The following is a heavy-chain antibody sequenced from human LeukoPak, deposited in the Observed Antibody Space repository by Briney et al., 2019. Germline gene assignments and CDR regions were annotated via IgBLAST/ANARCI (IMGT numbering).Heavy chain of an antibody. D-gene: IGHD3-22*01. J-gene: IGHJ3*02. CDR2: IYYSGST. CDR3: ARLGYYDSSGYSRAFDI. V-gene: IGHV4-59*08. CDR1: GGSISSYY. Sequence: SETLSLTCTVSGGSISSYYWSWIRQPAGKGLEWIGYIYYSGSTNYNPTLKSRVTISVDTSKNQFSLKLSSVTAADTAVYYCARLGYYDSSGYSRAFDIWGQGTMVTVSS.